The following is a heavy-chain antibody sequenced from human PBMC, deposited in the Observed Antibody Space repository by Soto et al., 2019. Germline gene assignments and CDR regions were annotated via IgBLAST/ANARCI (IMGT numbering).Heavy chain of an antibody. J-gene: IGHJ4*02. CDR2: ISGGGGST. V-gene: IGHV3-23*01. CDR3: ARARDYYGAGYDY. Sequence: PGGSLRLSCAASGFTFSSYAMNWVRQAPGKGLEWVSGISGGGGSTYSADSVKGRFTISRDNSKNTLYLEMNSLRAEDTAVYHCARARDYYGAGYDYWGQGILVTVSS. CDR1: GFTFSSYA. D-gene: IGHD3-10*01.